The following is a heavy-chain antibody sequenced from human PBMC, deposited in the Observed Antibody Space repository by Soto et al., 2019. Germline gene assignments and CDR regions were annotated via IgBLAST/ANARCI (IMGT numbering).Heavy chain of an antibody. V-gene: IGHV3-23*01. CDR3: AKVVRIAAAGPLDY. D-gene: IGHD6-13*01. Sequence: XESLRLSCAASGFTFSSYAMSGVRQAPGKGLEWVSAISGSGGSTYYADSVKGRFTISRDNSKNTLYLQMNSLRAEDTAVYYCAKVVRIAAAGPLDYWGQGTLVTVSS. J-gene: IGHJ4*02. CDR1: GFTFSSYA. CDR2: ISGSGGST.